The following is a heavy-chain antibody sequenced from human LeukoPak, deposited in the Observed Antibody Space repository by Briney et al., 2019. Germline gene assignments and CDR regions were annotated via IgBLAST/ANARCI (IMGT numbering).Heavy chain of an antibody. CDR2: VWYDGSNK. CDR3: ARDQGCTSTDCYSLFFHY. D-gene: IGHD2-2*01. CDR1: GFTFSHYD. Sequence: GGSLRLSCSASGFTFSHYDMHWVRQAPGKGLEWVALVWYDGSNKYYADSVKDRFTISRDNYKNTLYLQMNSLRAEDTAVYYCARDQGCTSTDCYSLFFHYWGQGTLVTVSS. J-gene: IGHJ4*02. V-gene: IGHV3-33*08.